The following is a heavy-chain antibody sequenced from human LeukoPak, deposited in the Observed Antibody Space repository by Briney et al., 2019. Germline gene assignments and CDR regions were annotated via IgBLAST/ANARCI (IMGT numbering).Heavy chain of an antibody. V-gene: IGHV1-18*01. D-gene: IGHD3-9*01. J-gene: IGHJ4*02. CDR2: ISAYNGNT. Sequence: ASVNVSCKASGYTFTSYGISWVRQAPGQGLEWMGWISAYNGNTNYAQKLQGRVTMTTDTSTSTAYMELRSLRSDDTAVYYCARDSPAYDILTGYYNGKADYWGQGTLVTVSS. CDR3: ARDSPAYDILTGYYNGKADY. CDR1: GYTFTSYG.